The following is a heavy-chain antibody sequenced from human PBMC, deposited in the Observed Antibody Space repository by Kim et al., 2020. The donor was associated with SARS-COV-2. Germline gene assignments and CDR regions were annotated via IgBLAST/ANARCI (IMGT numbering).Heavy chain of an antibody. CDR3: ARDEVRVRGVFSYYDGMDV. V-gene: IGHV4-59*01. D-gene: IGHD3-10*01. CDR2: IYYSGST. CDR1: GGSISIYY. J-gene: IGHJ6*01. Sequence: SEILSLTCTVSGGSISIYYWSWIRQPPGKGLEWIGYIYYSGSTNYNPSLKSRVTISVDTAKNQFSLNLSSVTAADTAVYYCARDEVRVRGVFSYYDGMDV.